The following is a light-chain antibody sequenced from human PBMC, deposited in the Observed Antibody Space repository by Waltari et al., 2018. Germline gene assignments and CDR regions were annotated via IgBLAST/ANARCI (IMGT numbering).Light chain of an antibody. CDR3: QSYDSSNQV. V-gene: IGLV6-57*03. J-gene: IGLJ6*01. CDR1: SGNIASTY. Sequence: NFMLTQPHSVSESPGKTVTISCTRSSGNIASTYVQWYQQRPGSAPSTVIYEDNQRPSGVPDRFSGSIDSSSNSASLTISGLKTEDEADYYCQSYDSSNQVFGSGTKVAVL. CDR2: EDN.